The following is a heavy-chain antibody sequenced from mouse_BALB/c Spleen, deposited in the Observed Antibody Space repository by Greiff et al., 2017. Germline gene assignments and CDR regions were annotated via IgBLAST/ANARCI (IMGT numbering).Heavy chain of an antibody. J-gene: IGHJ4*01. CDR3: ARSWGWGAMDY. CDR2: INSNGGST. D-gene: IGHD2-3*01. V-gene: IGHV5-6-3*01. Sequence: EVKVEESGGGLVQPGGSLKLSCAASGFTFSSYGMSWVRQTPDKRLELVATINSNGGSTYYPDSVKGRFTISRDNAKNTLYLQMSSLKSEDTAMYYCARSWGWGAMDYWGQGTSVTVSS. CDR1: GFTFSSYG.